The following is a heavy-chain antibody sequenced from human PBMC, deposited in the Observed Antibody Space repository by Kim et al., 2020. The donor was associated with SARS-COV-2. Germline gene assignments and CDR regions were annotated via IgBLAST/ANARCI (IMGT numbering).Heavy chain of an antibody. CDR2: IIPIFGTA. V-gene: IGHV1-69*13. D-gene: IGHD2-21*02. CDR1: GGTFSSYA. J-gene: IGHJ4*02. CDR3: ARDYTVVTPGYFDY. Sequence: SVKVSCKASGGTFSSYAISWVRQAPGQGLEWMGGIIPIFGTANYAQKFQGRVTITADESTSTAYMELSSLRSEDTAVYYCARDYTVVTPGYFDYWGQGTLVTVSS.